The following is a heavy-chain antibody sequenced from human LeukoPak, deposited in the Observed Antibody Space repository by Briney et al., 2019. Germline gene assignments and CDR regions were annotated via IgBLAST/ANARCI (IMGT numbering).Heavy chain of an antibody. V-gene: IGHV3-33*01. D-gene: IGHD5-24*01. CDR1: GFTFRRHG. Sequence: GGPLRLSCAASGFTFRRHGMHWVRQAPGKGLEWVAIIWHDGSNNYYADSVKGRFTISRDNSKNTLYLQMNSLRAEDTAVYYCVRDDGGDGYNSFAFDIWGQGTMVTVSS. CDR2: IWHDGSNN. J-gene: IGHJ3*02. CDR3: VRDDGGDGYNSFAFDI.